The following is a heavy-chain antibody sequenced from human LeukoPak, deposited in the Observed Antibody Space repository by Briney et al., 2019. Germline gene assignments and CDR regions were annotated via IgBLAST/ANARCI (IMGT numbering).Heavy chain of an antibody. V-gene: IGHV4-31*03. CDR2: IYYSGST. CDR3: ARCCYDFWSGYAGGP. D-gene: IGHD3-3*01. Sequence: SETLSLTCTVSGGSISSGGYYWSWIRQYPGKGLEWIGYIYYSGSTYYNPSLKSRVTISVDTSKNQFSLKLSSVTAADTAVYYCARCCYDFWSGYAGGPWGQGTLVTVSS. CDR1: GGSISSGGYY. J-gene: IGHJ5*02.